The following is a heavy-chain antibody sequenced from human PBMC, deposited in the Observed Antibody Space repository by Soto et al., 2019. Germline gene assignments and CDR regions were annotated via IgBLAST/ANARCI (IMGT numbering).Heavy chain of an antibody. V-gene: IGHV3-74*01. CDR1: GFTFSIYW. J-gene: IGHJ4*02. Sequence: EVQLVESGGGLVQPGGSLRLSCAASGFTFSIYWMHWVRQAPVTGLVWVSRINSDGSITNYADSVKGRFSISRDNAKNTLYLQMNCLRAKDTAVYYCARSNWQNYFDYWGQGTLVTVSS. CDR2: INSDGSIT. D-gene: IGHD1-1*01. CDR3: ARSNWQNYFDY.